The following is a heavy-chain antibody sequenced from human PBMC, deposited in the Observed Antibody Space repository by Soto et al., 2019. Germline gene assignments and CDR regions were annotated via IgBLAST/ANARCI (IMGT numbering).Heavy chain of an antibody. CDR1: GGSISSYY. J-gene: IGHJ6*02. CDR3: ARDLTGTYYYYYGMDV. CDR2: IYTSGST. Sequence: SETLSLTCTVSGGSISSYYWSWTRQPAGKGLEWIGRIYTSGSTNYNPSLKSRVTMSVDTSKNQFSLKLSSVTAADTAVYYCARDLTGTYYYYYGMDVWGQGTTVTVSS. V-gene: IGHV4-4*07. D-gene: IGHD7-27*01.